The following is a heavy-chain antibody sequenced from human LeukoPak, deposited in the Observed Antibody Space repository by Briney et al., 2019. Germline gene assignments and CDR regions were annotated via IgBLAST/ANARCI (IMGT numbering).Heavy chain of an antibody. CDR1: GFTFGDYA. CDR3: TRALDGWNYGMDV. J-gene: IGHJ6*02. D-gene: IGHD3-3*01. Sequence: SGGSPRLSCTASGFTFGDYAMSWFRQAPGKGLEWVGFIRSKDYGGTTEYAASVKGRFTISRDDSKSIAYLQMNSLKTEDTAVYYCTRALDGWNYGMDVWGQGTTVTVSS. CDR2: IRSKDYGGTT. V-gene: IGHV3-49*03.